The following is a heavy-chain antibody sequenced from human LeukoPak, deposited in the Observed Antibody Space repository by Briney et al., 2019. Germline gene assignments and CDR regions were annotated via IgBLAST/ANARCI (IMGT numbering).Heavy chain of an antibody. CDR1: GFTFDDYA. CDR2: ISWNSGSI. J-gene: IGHJ4*02. CDR3: ATGDLDY. Sequence: GGSLRLSCAASGFTFDDYAMHWVRQAPGKGLEWVSGISWNSGSIGYADSVKGRFTISRDNSKNTLYLQMNSLRAEDTAVYYCATGDLDYWGQGTLVTVSS. V-gene: IGHV3-9*01.